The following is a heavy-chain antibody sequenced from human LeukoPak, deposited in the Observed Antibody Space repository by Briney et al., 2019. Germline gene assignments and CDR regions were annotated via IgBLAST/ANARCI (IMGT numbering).Heavy chain of an antibody. V-gene: IGHV4-59*08. CDR2: IDYNGRT. CDR1: GGSISTHF. D-gene: IGHD5-12*01. J-gene: IGHJ6*02. CDR3: ARRGYSGLAMDV. Sequence: PSETLSLTCAVSGGSISTHFWSWVRQSSGKGLEWVGYIDYNGRTNYSPSLKSRVAISADTSKNQVSPKLSSVTAADTAVYYCARRGYSGLAMDVWGQGTTVTVSS.